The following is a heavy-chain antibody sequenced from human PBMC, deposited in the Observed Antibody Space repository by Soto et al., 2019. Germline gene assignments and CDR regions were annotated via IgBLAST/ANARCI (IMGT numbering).Heavy chain of an antibody. CDR3: ARLREQWLLKYYFDY. V-gene: IGHV1-18*01. CDR1: GYTFTSYG. CDR2: ISAYNGST. J-gene: IGHJ4*02. D-gene: IGHD3-22*01. Sequence: ASVKVSCTASGYTFTSYGISWVRQAPGQGLEWMGWISAYNGSTNYAQKLQGRVTMTTDTSTSTAYMELRSLRSDDTAVYYCARLREQWLLKYYFDYWGQGTLVTVSS.